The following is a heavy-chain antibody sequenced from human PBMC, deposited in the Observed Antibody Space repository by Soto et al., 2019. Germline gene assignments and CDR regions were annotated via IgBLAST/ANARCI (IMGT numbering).Heavy chain of an antibody. CDR3: ATLPRNITIYGVVIGWFDP. Sequence: PSETLSLTCTVSGGSISSSSYYWCWILQPPGKGLKWIGSIYYSGSTYYNPSLKSRVTISVDTSKNQFSLKLISVTAADTAVYYCATLPRNITIYGVVIGWFDPWGQGTLVTVSS. D-gene: IGHD3-3*01. CDR2: IYYSGST. CDR1: GGSISSSSYY. J-gene: IGHJ5*02. V-gene: IGHV4-39*01.